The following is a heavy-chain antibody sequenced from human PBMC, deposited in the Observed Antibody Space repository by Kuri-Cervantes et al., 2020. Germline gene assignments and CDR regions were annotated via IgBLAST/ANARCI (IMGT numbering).Heavy chain of an antibody. CDR3: ARGFPNFQYSSGPNPFDY. V-gene: IGHV1-46*01. D-gene: IGHD6-19*01. Sequence: ASVKVSCKASGYTFTSYYMHWVRQAPGQGLEWMGIINPSGGSTSYAQKFQGRVTMTRDTSTSTVYMELSSLRSEDTAVHYCARGFPNFQYSSGPNPFDYWGQGTLVTVSS. CDR1: GYTFTSYY. J-gene: IGHJ4*02. CDR2: INPSGGST.